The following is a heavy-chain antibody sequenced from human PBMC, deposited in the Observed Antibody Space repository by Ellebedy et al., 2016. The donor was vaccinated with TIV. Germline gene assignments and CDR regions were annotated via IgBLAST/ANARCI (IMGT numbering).Heavy chain of an antibody. V-gene: IGHV1-8*01. CDR1: GYTFTSYD. J-gene: IGHJ6*02. Sequence: ASVKVSCXASGYTFTSYDINWVRQATGQGLEWMGWMNPNSGNTGYAQKFQGRVTMTEDTFTDTAYLELSSLRSEDSAVYYCGTGDWTFLGMDVWGPGTTVTVSS. CDR2: MNPNSGNT. CDR3: GTGDWTFLGMDV. D-gene: IGHD2-21*02.